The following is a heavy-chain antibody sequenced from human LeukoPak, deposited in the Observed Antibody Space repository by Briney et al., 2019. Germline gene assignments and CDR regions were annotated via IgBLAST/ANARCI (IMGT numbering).Heavy chain of an antibody. CDR1: GFTFSSYA. V-gene: IGHV3-23*01. D-gene: IGHD3-22*01. Sequence: GGSLRLSCAASGFTFSSYAMSWVRQAPGKGLEWVSAISGSGGSTYYADSVKGRFTISRDNSKNTLYLQMSSLRAEDTAVYYCAKAEMYYYDSSGYPVDYWGQGTLVTVSS. CDR3: AKAEMYYYDSSGYPVDY. CDR2: ISGSGGST. J-gene: IGHJ4*02.